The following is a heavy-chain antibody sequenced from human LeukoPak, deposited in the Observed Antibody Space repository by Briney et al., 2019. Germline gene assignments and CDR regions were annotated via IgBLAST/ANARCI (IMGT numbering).Heavy chain of an antibody. CDR1: GFTFSNAW. D-gene: IGHD1-14*01. Sequence: PGGSLRLSCAASGFTFSNAWMSWVRQAPGKGLEWVARIRAGGTTDYAAPVKGRFTISRDDSMNTLSLQMDSLKTGDTAVYYCAADVPSPLAQIDYWGQGTPVSVSS. J-gene: IGHJ4*02. CDR3: AADVPSPLAQIDY. V-gene: IGHV3-15*01. CDR2: IRAGGTT.